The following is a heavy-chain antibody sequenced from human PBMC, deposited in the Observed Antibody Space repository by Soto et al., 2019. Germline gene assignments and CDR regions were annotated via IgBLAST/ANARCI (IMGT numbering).Heavy chain of an antibody. J-gene: IGHJ4*02. D-gene: IGHD6-13*01. V-gene: IGHV2-5*02. CDR1: GFSLSTSGVG. Sequence: QITLKESGPTLVKPTQTLTLTCTFSGFSLSTSGVGVGWIRQPPGKALEWLALIYWDDDKRYSPSLKSRLTITMDTSHNQVLLTMTNMDPVDTATYYCAHRLAATGLFDYWGQGTLVTVSS. CDR2: IYWDDDK. CDR3: AHRLAATGLFDY.